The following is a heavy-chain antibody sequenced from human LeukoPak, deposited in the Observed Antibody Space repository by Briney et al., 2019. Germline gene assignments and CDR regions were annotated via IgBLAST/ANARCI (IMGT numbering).Heavy chain of an antibody. D-gene: IGHD3-9*01. CDR1: GFTFSSYE. CDR3: ARDPPYYDILTGYQNWFDP. CDR2: ISSSGSTI. Sequence: PGGSLRLSCAASGFTFSSYEMNWVRQAPGKGLEWVSYISSSGSTIYYADSVKGRFTISRDNAKNSLYLQMNSLRAEDTAVYYCARDPPYYDILTGYQNWFDPWRRGTLLTVSS. V-gene: IGHV3-48*03. J-gene: IGHJ5*02.